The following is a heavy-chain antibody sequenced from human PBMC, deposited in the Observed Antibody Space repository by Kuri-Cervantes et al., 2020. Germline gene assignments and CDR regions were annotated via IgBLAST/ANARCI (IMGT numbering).Heavy chain of an antibody. Sequence: GGSLRLSCAASGFTFSSYWMSWVRQPPGKGLEWVANINEDGSKKYYVESVKGRFTISRDNAKNSLYLQMNSLRAEDTAVYYCARVGSRRGMDVWGQGTAVTVSS. CDR2: INEDGSKK. CDR3: ARVGSRRGMDV. CDR1: GFTFSSYW. J-gene: IGHJ6*02. D-gene: IGHD2-15*01. V-gene: IGHV3-7*01.